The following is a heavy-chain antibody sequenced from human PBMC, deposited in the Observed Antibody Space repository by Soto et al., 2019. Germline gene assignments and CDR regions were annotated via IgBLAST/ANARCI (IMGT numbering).Heavy chain of an antibody. Sequence: GGSLILSCAASGFTFSSYSMSWVRQAPGKGLEWVSAISGSGGSTYYADSVKGRFTISRDNSKNTLYLQMSSLRAEDTAVYYCAKEGVLLIGLYYYYMDVWGKGTTVTVSS. V-gene: IGHV3-23*01. CDR3: AKEGVLLIGLYYYYMDV. CDR1: GFTFSSYS. D-gene: IGHD2-21*01. J-gene: IGHJ6*03. CDR2: ISGSGGST.